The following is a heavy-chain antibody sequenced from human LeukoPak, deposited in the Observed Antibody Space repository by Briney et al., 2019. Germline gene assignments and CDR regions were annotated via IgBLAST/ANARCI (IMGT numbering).Heavy chain of an antibody. CDR3: SSQPAVIDLDF. D-gene: IGHD2/OR15-2a*01. Sequence: PGGSLRLSCAASGFIFSSYGMTWVRQVRGKGREWVANIKPDGSGNHYVDSMKARFTISRDNAKSSLYLQMDSLRVGDTAVYYCSSQPAVIDLDFWGQGALVTVSS. V-gene: IGHV3-7*01. CDR2: IKPDGSGN. CDR1: GFIFSSYG. J-gene: IGHJ4*02.